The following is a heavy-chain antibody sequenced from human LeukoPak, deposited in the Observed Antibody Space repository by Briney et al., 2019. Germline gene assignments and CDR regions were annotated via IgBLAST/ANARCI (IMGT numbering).Heavy chain of an antibody. Sequence: SETLSLTCTVSGGSISSGSYYWSWIRQPAGTGLEWIGRIYTSGSTNYNPSLKSRVTISVDTSKNQFSLKLSSVTAADTAVYYCARVSPHYYDSGGPNDAFDIWGQGTMVTVSS. CDR2: IYTSGST. D-gene: IGHD3-22*01. V-gene: IGHV4-61*02. J-gene: IGHJ3*02. CDR3: ARVSPHYYDSGGPNDAFDI. CDR1: GGSISSGSYY.